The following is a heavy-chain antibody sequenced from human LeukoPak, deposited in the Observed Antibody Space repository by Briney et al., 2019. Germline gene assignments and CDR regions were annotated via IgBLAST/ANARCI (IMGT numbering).Heavy chain of an antibody. CDR1: GGSFSGYY. D-gene: IGHD3-3*01. Sequence: KPSETLSLTCAVYGGSFSGYYWSWIRQPPGKGLEWIGEINHSGSTNYNPSLKSRVTISVDTSKNQFSLKLSSVTAADTAVYYCARGATALNYDFWSGYYRYWGQGTLVTVSS. J-gene: IGHJ4*02. V-gene: IGHV4-34*01. CDR2: INHSGST. CDR3: ARGATALNYDFWSGYYRY.